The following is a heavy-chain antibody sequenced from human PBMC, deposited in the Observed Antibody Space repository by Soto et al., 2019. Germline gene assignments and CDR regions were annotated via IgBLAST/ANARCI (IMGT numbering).Heavy chain of an antibody. J-gene: IGHJ4*02. CDR3: AKDIAVVPAAMLDY. Sequence: GGSLRLSCAASGFTFSSYAMSWIRQAPGKGLEWVSAISGSGGSTYYADSVKGRFTISRDNSKNTLYLQMNSLRAEDTAVYYCAKDIAVVPAAMLDYWGQGTLVTVSS. CDR2: ISGSGGST. D-gene: IGHD2-2*01. V-gene: IGHV3-23*01. CDR1: GFTFSSYA.